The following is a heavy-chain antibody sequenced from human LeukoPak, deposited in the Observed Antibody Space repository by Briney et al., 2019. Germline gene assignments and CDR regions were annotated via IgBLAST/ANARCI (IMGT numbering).Heavy chain of an antibody. V-gene: IGHV1-69*05. J-gene: IGHJ6*03. CDR2: IIPIFGTA. CDR1: GGTFSSYA. Sequence: SVKVSCKASGGTFSSYAISWVRQSPGQGLEWMGGIIPIFGTANYAQKFQGRVTITTDESTSTAYMELSSLRSEDTAVYYCARDNVAAAGPYYYYYMDVWGKGTTVTVSS. CDR3: ARDNVAAAGPYYYYYMDV. D-gene: IGHD6-13*01.